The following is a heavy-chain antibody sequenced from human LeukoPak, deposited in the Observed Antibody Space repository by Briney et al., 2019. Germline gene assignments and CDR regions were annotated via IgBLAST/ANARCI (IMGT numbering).Heavy chain of an antibody. D-gene: IGHD6-13*01. CDR2: IYYSGST. V-gene: IGHV4-59*01. CDR1: GGSITSYY. Sequence: SQTLSLTCSVSGGSITSYYWSWIRQPPGKGLEWIGYIYYSGSTNYNPSLKSRVTIAVDTSKNQFSLKLSSVTAADTAVYYCARGGIAAAAVVHLDYWGQGTLVTVSS. CDR3: ARGGIAAAAVVHLDY. J-gene: IGHJ4*02.